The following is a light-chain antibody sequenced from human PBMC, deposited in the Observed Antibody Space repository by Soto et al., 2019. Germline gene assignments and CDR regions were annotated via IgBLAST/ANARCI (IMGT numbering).Light chain of an antibody. J-gene: IGKJ4*01. V-gene: IGKV1-33*01. Sequence: DIQMTQSPSSLSASGRDRVTITCQASQNINNYLNWYQQKPGQAPRLLIYDASNLETGVPSRFSGSGFGTHFTFTISSLQPEDVATYYCQQYDDLPLTFGGGTRVEI. CDR2: DAS. CDR3: QQYDDLPLT. CDR1: QNINNY.